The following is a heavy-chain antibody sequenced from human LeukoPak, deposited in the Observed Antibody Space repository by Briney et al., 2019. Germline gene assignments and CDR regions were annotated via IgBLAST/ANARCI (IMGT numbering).Heavy chain of an antibody. Sequence: GGSLRLSCEVSGFTFSSYAMSWVRRAPGKGLECVSAISGSGISIFYADSVKGRFTISRDNSKNTLSLQMSSLRDEDTAVYYCVKGTQWVVVPITLDVWGQGTTVTVSS. V-gene: IGHV3-23*01. CDR2: ISGSGISI. CDR1: GFTFSSYA. J-gene: IGHJ6*02. D-gene: IGHD2-2*01. CDR3: VKGTQWVVVPITLDV.